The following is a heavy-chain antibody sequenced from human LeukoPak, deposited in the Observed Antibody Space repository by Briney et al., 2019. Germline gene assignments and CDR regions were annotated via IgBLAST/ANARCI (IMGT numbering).Heavy chain of an antibody. Sequence: ASVKVSCKASGYTFTSYGIGWVRQAPGQGLEWMGWISAYNGNTNYAQKLQGRVTMTTDTSTSTAYMELRSLRSGDTAVYYCARNYDILTGQYYFDYWGQGTLVTVSS. CDR3: ARNYDILTGQYYFDY. CDR1: GYTFTSYG. CDR2: ISAYNGNT. J-gene: IGHJ4*02. D-gene: IGHD3-9*01. V-gene: IGHV1-18*01.